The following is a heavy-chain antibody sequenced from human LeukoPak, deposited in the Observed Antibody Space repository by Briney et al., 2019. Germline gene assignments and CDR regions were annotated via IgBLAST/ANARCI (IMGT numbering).Heavy chain of an antibody. CDR1: GYSFTSYW. CDR2: IYPGDSDT. Sequence: GESLKISCKGSGYSFTSYWIGWVRQMPGKGLEWMGIIYPGDSDTRYSPSFQGQVTISADKSISTAYLQWSSLKASDTAMYYCARQAYCSTATCYGFELWGQGTLVTVSS. J-gene: IGHJ4*02. D-gene: IGHD2-2*01. V-gene: IGHV5-51*01. CDR3: ARQAYCSTATCYGFEL.